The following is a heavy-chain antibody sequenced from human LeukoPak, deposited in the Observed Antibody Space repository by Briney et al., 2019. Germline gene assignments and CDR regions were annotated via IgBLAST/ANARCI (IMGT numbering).Heavy chain of an antibody. CDR2: IIPIFGTA. Sequence: SVKVSCKASGGTFSSYAISWVRQAPGQGLEWIGRIIPIFGTANHAQKFQGRVTITTDESTSTAYMELSSLRSEDTAVYYCARDVGGIAARPPNWFDPWGQGTLVTVSS. D-gene: IGHD6-6*01. CDR1: GGTFSSYA. V-gene: IGHV1-69*05. J-gene: IGHJ5*02. CDR3: ARDVGGIAARPPNWFDP.